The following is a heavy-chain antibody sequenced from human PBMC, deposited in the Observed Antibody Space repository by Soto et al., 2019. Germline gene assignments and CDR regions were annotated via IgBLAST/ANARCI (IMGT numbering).Heavy chain of an antibody. CDR3: AGLDRGGGWFDP. Sequence: EVQLVESGGGLVQPGGSLRLSCAASGFTVSSKYMTWVRQAPGKGLEWVSLIYSGGSTYYADSVKGRFTISRDNSKNTVYVQMNSLRVEDTAVFYCAGLDRGGGWFDPWGQGTLVTVSS. CDR1: GFTVSSKY. V-gene: IGHV3-66*01. J-gene: IGHJ5*02. CDR2: IYSGGST. D-gene: IGHD3-16*01.